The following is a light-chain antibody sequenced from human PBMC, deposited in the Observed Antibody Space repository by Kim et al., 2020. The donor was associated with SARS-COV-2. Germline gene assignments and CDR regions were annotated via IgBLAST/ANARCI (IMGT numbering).Light chain of an antibody. Sequence: LGQTGRITCQGDGLRTSSATWYQQKPGQAPVRVVYCNGHLASGIPGRFSGSSSGNTASLTITGARTEDEAVYYCHSRDSSLRNNYRFGPGTKVTVL. V-gene: IGLV3-19*01. J-gene: IGLJ1*01. CDR2: CNG. CDR1: GLRTSS. CDR3: HSRDSSLRNNYR.